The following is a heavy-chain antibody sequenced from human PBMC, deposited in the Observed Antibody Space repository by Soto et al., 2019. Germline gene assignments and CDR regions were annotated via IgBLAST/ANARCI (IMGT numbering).Heavy chain of an antibody. Sequence: QVQLQESGPGQVKPSQTLSLTCIVSGGSISSGGYYWSWVRQHPGKGLEWIGYIHYSGSTYYNPSLKSRLTISVDTSKNQFSLKVSSVTAADPAVYFCARDGRDVLTGYHDAFDIWGQGTLVSVSS. CDR2: IHYSGST. CDR3: ARDGRDVLTGYHDAFDI. D-gene: IGHD3-9*01. J-gene: IGHJ3*02. CDR1: GGSISSGGYY. V-gene: IGHV4-31*03.